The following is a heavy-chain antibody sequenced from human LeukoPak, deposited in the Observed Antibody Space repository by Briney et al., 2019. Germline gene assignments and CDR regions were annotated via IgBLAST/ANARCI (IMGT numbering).Heavy chain of an antibody. Sequence: GGSLRLSCAASGFTFSSYAMSWVRQAPGKGLEWVSAISGSGGSTYYADSVKGRFTISRDNSKNTLYLQMNSLRAEDTAVYYCAKDHGITIFGVQSGSIDYWGQGTLVTVSS. D-gene: IGHD3-3*01. V-gene: IGHV3-23*01. J-gene: IGHJ4*02. CDR3: AKDHGITIFGVQSGSIDY. CDR2: ISGSGGST. CDR1: GFTFSSYA.